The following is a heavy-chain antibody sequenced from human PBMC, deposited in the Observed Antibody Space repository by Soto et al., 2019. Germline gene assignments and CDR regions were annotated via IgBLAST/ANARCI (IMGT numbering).Heavy chain of an antibody. V-gene: IGHV1-46*01. J-gene: IGHJ6*02. CDR3: ARMLSGHPPYSYSYAMDV. D-gene: IGHD3-10*02. CDR1: GYTFSNYY. CDR2: INPGDGST. Sequence: QVQLVQSGAEVKKPGASVKLSCKASGYTFSNYYMHWVRQAPGQGLEWMGIINPGDGSTDYAQKFQGRVTMTRDTSTSTVYMELSSLRSEDTAVYYCARMLSGHPPYSYSYAMDVWGQGTTVTVSS.